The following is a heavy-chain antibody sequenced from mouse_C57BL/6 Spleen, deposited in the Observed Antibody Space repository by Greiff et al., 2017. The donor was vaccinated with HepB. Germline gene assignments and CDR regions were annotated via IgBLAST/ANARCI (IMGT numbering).Heavy chain of an antibody. CDR3: ARSKAHYYGSSYAPFAY. V-gene: IGHV1-72*01. Sequence: QVQLQQPGAELVKPGASVKLSCKASGYTFTSYWMHWVKQRPGRGLEWIGRIDPNSGGTKYNEKFKRKATLTVDKPSSTAYMQLSSLTSEDSAVYYCARSKAHYYGSSYAPFAYWGQGTLVTVAA. CDR2: IDPNSGGT. CDR1: GYTFTSYW. J-gene: IGHJ3*01. D-gene: IGHD1-1*01.